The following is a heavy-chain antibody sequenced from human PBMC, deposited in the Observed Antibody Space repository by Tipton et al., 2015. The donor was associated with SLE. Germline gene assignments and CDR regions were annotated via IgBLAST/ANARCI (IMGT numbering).Heavy chain of an antibody. CDR3: VHAEYFHH. CDR2: INHSGTT. V-gene: IGHV4-34*01. J-gene: IGHJ1*01. CDR1: GGSFSGYY. Sequence: TLSLTCAVYGGSFSGYYWSWIRQPPGKGLEWIGDINHSGTTNYNPSLKSRVTILVDASNNQFSLKVHSVTAADTAVYFCVHAEYFHHWGQGTLATVSS.